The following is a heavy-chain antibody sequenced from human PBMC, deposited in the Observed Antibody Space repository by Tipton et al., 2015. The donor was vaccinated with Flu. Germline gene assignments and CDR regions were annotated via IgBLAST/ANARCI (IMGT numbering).Heavy chain of an antibody. J-gene: IGHJ4*02. CDR3: ARDGDY. V-gene: IGHV1-18*01. Sequence: QVQLVQSGAEVKKPGASVKVSCKASGYIFTNYGVSWVRQAPGQGLEWIGWISGFSDDINYAPHLQARVTLTTDTSTSTAYMELRSLRSDDTAVYFCARDGDYWGQGTLVTVSS. CDR1: GYIFTNYG. CDR2: ISGFSDDI.